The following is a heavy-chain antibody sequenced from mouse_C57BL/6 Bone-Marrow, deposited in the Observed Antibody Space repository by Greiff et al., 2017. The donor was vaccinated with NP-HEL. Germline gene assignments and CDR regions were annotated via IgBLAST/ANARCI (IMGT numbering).Heavy chain of an antibody. J-gene: IGHJ3*01. CDR2: IHPNSGST. CDR3: ARRGLRRGAWFAY. Sequence: VQLQQPGAELVKPGASVKLPCKASGYTFTSYWMHWVKQRPGQGLEWIGMIHPNSGSTNYNEKFKGKATLTVDKSSSTAYMQLSSLTSEDSAVYYCARRGLRRGAWFAYWGQGTLVTVSA. V-gene: IGHV1-64*01. D-gene: IGHD2-4*01. CDR1: GYTFTSYW.